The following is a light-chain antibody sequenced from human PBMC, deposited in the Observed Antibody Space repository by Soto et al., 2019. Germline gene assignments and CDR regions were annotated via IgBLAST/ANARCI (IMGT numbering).Light chain of an antibody. CDR2: SNN. CDR3: AAWDDSLNGVV. Sequence: QSVLTQPPSASGTPGQRVTISCSGSSSNIGSNTVNWYRQLPGTAPKLLIYSNNQRPSGVPDRFSGSKSGTSASLAISGLQSEDAADYYCAAWDDSLNGVVFGGGTKVTVL. CDR1: SSNIGSNT. V-gene: IGLV1-44*01. J-gene: IGLJ2*01.